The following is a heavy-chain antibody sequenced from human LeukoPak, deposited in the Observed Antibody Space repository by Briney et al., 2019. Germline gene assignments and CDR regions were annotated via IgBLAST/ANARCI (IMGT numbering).Heavy chain of an antibody. CDR1: GFTFSSHA. D-gene: IGHD2-2*01. J-gene: IGHJ4*02. V-gene: IGHV3-23*01. CDR2: VSGSAGST. Sequence: GGSLRLSCAASGFTFSSHAMSWVRQAPGKGLEWVSGVSGSAGSTYYADSVKGRFTISRDNSKNTLYLQMNSLRAEDTAVYYCAKDLPVVVPAAPTFDYWGQGTLVTVSS. CDR3: AKDLPVVVPAAPTFDY.